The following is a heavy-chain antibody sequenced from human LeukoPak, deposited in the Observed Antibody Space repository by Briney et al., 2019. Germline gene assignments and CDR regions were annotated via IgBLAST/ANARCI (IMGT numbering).Heavy chain of an antibody. D-gene: IGHD3-10*01. CDR3: ARQVLLGGYYLDY. CDR2: IYHSGST. CDR1: GGSISSSNW. J-gene: IGHJ4*02. Sequence: PSETLSLTCAVSGGSISSSNWWSWVRQPPGKGLEWIGEIYHSGSTYYNPSLKSRVTISVDTSKNQFSLKLSSVTAADTAVYYCARQVLLGGYYLDYWGQGTLVTVSS. V-gene: IGHV4-4*02.